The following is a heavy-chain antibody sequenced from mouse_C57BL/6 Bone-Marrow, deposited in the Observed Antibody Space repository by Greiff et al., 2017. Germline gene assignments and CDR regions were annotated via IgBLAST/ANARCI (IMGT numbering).Heavy chain of an antibody. D-gene: IGHD2-4*01. V-gene: IGHV2-9*02. J-gene: IGHJ4*01. CDR3: AIVMFYDYERLYCYAMDY. CDR2: IWAGGGT. CDR1: GSSLTSYG. Sequence: VMLVESGPGLVAPSQSLSITCTVSGSSLTSYGVHWVRQPPGKGLEWLGVIWAGGGTNFNSALMSRVSISKDNSKSQVFLKMYSLQSDDTAMYYCAIVMFYDYERLYCYAMDYWGQGASVTGSS.